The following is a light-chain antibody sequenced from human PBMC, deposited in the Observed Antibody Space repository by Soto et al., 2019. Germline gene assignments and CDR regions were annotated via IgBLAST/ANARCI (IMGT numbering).Light chain of an antibody. V-gene: IGKV1-9*01. J-gene: IGKJ4*01. CDR1: QGISSS. CDR3: EQVNSYPLT. Sequence: DIQLTQSPSFLSASVGDRVTITCRASQGISSSLAWYQQKPGKAPNLLIYAASTLQTGVPTRFSGSGSGTEFSLTISSLQPEDFASYYCEQVNSYPLTCGGGTKVEIK. CDR2: AAS.